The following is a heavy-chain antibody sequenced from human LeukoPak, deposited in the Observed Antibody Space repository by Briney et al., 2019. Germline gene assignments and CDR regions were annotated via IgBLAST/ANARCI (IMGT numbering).Heavy chain of an antibody. Sequence: KASETLSLTCGVSGDSISSSNWWSWVRQSPGKGLEWIAEIHHSGSTNCNPSLKSRVTISVDKSKNQFSLQLSSVTAADTAVYYCARVGVRGVITSFDYWGQGTLVTVSS. D-gene: IGHD3-10*01. CDR2: IHHSGST. J-gene: IGHJ4*02. V-gene: IGHV4-4*02. CDR3: ARVGVRGVITSFDY. CDR1: GDSISSSNW.